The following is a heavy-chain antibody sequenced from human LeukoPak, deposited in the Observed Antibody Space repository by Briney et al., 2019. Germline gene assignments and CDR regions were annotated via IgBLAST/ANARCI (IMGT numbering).Heavy chain of an antibody. J-gene: IGHJ5*02. CDR1: VVSISRGGYH. D-gene: IGHD7-27*01. Sequence: SETLSLTCTVSVVSISRGGYHWTWIRQHPGKGLEWIGYIYDSGGTNYNPSLKSRAIISVDTSKNQFSLNLSSVTAADTAVYYCARGVGRTGDRTNTLFDPWGQGTLVTVSS. V-gene: IGHV4-31*03. CDR2: IYDSGGT. CDR3: ARGVGRTGDRTNTLFDP.